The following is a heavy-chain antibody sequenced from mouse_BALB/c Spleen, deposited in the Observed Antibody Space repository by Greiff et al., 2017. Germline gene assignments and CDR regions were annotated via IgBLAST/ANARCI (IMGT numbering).Heavy chain of an antibody. CDR2: IYPGGGYT. D-gene: IGHD1-1*01. Sequence: QVQLKESGAELVRPGTSVKISCKASGYTFTNYWLGWVKQRPGHGLEWIGDIYPGGGYTNYNEKFKGKATLTADTSSSTAYMQLSSLTSEDSAVYFCAPTLYGSSYGFAYWGQGTLVTVSA. CDR1: GYTFTNYW. J-gene: IGHJ3*01. CDR3: APTLYGSSYGFAY. V-gene: IGHV1-63*02.